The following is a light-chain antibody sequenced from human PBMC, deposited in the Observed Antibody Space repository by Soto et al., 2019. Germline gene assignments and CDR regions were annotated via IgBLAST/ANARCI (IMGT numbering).Light chain of an antibody. Sequence: DVQMTQSPSSLSASVGDSLTLTCRASQTVTSYLNWYQQKPGKAPKLLIYAASTLQSGVPSRFSGSGSGTEFTLTIISLQPEDFATYYCRQSYRFPKTFGRGTKVDIK. CDR2: AAS. J-gene: IGKJ1*01. V-gene: IGKV1-39*01. CDR1: QTVTSY. CDR3: RQSYRFPKT.